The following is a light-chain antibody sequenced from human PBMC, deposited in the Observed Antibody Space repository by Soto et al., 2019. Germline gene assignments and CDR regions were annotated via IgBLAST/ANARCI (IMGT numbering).Light chain of an antibody. V-gene: IGLV2-14*01. CDR2: EVT. CDR3: SSYTTSSTDV. J-gene: IGLJ1*01. CDR1: SSDVSAYNY. Sequence: QSVLTQPASVSGSLGQSITISCTGTSSDVSAYNYVSWYQQHPGKAPKLMIYEVTNRPSGVSNRFSGSKSGNTASLTISGLQAEDEADYYCSSYTTSSTDVFGTGTKVTVL.